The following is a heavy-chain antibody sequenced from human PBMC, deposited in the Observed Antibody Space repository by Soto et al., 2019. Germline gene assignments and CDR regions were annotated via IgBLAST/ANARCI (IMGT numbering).Heavy chain of an antibody. J-gene: IGHJ5*02. CDR2: INPSGGST. D-gene: IGHD3-10*01. CDR3: ARTSGSGWFDP. V-gene: IGHV1-46*03. CDR1: GNTFTSYY. Sequence: ASVKVSWKASGNTFTSYYMHWGRQAPGQGLEWMGIINPSGGSTSYAQKFQGRVTMTRDTSTSTVYMELSSLRSEDTAVYYCARTSGSGWFDPWGQGTLVTVSS.